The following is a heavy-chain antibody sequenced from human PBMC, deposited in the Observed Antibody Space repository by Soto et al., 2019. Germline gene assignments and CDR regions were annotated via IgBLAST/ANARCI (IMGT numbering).Heavy chain of an antibody. Sequence: SETLSLTCAVYGGYFSGYYWSWIRQPPGKGLEWIGEVNHSGSTNYNPSLKSRVTISVDTSKNQFSLKLSSVTAADTAVYYCASRYCSSTSCYAGRYFQHWGQGTLVTVSS. CDR1: GGYFSGYY. D-gene: IGHD2-2*01. CDR3: ASRYCSSTSCYAGRYFQH. J-gene: IGHJ1*01. V-gene: IGHV4-34*01. CDR2: VNHSGST.